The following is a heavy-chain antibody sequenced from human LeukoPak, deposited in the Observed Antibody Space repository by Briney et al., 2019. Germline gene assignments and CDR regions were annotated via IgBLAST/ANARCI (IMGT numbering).Heavy chain of an antibody. J-gene: IGHJ5*02. CDR1: GFTFSSYW. D-gene: IGHD5-24*01. V-gene: IGHV3-7*04. Sequence: PGGSLRLSCAASGFTFSSYWMSWVRQAPGKGLEWVANIKQDGSEKYYVDSVKGRFTISRDNAKNSLYLQMNSLRAEDTAVYYCARGIQDGYMHWFDPWGQGTLVTVSS. CDR3: ARGIQDGYMHWFDP. CDR2: IKQDGSEK.